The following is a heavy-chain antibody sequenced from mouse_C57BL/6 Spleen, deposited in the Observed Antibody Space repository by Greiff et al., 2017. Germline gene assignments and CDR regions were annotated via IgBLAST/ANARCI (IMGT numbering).Heavy chain of an antibody. J-gene: IGHJ2*01. CDR3: ARPDGYLYYFDY. CDR1: GYTFTSYW. CDR2: INPSIGGT. D-gene: IGHD2-3*01. Sequence: QVQLQQPGTELVKPGASVKLSCKASGYTFTSYWMHWVKQRPGQGLEWIGNINPSIGGTNYNEKFKSKATLTVDKSSSTAYMQLSSLTSEDSAVYYCARPDGYLYYFDYWGQGTTLTVSS. V-gene: IGHV1-53*01.